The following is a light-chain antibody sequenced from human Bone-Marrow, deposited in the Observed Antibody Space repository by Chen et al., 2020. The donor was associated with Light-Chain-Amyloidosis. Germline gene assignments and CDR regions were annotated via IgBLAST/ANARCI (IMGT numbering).Light chain of an antibody. CDR3: QVWDRSSDRPM. V-gene: IGLV3-21*02. CDR1: NIGSTS. Sequence: SYVLTQPSSLSVAPGQTAPIACGGNNIGSTSVHWYQQTPGQAPLLVVYDDSDRPSGIPERLSGSNSGNTATLTISRVEAGDEADYYCQVWDRSSDRPMFGGGTKLTVL. J-gene: IGLJ3*02. CDR2: DDS.